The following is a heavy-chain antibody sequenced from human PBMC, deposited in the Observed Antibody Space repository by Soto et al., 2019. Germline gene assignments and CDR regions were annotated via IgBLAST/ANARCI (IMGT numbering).Heavy chain of an antibody. CDR2: IYYSGST. V-gene: IGHV4-59*12. Sequence: SETLSLTCTVSGGSISSYYWSWIRQPPGKGLEWIGYIYYSGSTNYNPSFQDHVTISAAKSINTAYLQWSSLRASDTAMFYCAIATHGTSYYDYLGQGTLVTVSS. D-gene: IGHD2-8*01. CDR1: GGSISSYY. J-gene: IGHJ4*02. CDR3: AIATHGTSYYDY.